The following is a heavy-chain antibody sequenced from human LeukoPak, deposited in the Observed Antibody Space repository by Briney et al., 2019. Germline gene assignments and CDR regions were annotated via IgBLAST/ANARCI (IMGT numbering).Heavy chain of an antibody. D-gene: IGHD2-21*02. J-gene: IGHJ3*02. Sequence: SETLSLTCTVSGGSISVTNIRTYFWAWIRQPPGKGLEWIGYIYYSGSTNYNPSLKSRVTISEDTSKNQLSLKVSSVTAADTAVYYCARRRHCGGDCFNDAFDIWGRGTMVTVSS. CDR2: IYYSGST. CDR1: GGSISVTNIRTYF. CDR3: ARRRHCGGDCFNDAFDI. V-gene: IGHV4-61*05.